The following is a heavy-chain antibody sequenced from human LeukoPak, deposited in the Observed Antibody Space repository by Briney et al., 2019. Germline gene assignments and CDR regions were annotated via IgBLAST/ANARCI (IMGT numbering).Heavy chain of an antibody. Sequence: ASVKVSCKASGYTFTGYYMHWVRQAPGQGPEWMGWINPNSGGTNYAQKFQGRVTMTRDTSISTAYMELSRLRSDDTAVYYCASYYYGSGSRNAFDIWGQGTMVTVSS. CDR2: INPNSGGT. D-gene: IGHD3-10*01. V-gene: IGHV1-2*02. CDR3: ASYYYGSGSRNAFDI. CDR1: GYTFTGYY. J-gene: IGHJ3*02.